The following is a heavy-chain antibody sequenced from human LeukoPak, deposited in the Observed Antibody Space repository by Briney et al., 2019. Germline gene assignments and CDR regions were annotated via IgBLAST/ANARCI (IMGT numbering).Heavy chain of an antibody. CDR2: IKQVGSVK. D-gene: IGHD1-14*01. Sequence: GGSLRLSCAASGFTFINYWMNWLRQAPGKGLEWVANIKQVGSVKYYVDSVKGRFTISRDNAKNSLYLQMNSLRAEDAGVYYCAKEGAYPIITYDSWGQGTLVTGSS. CDR1: GFTFINYW. CDR3: AKEGAYPIITYDS. J-gene: IGHJ5*01. V-gene: IGHV3-7*01.